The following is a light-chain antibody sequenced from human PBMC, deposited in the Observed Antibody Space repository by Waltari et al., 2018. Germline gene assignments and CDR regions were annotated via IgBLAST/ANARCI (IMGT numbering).Light chain of an antibody. V-gene: IGKV1-NL1*01. CDR2: ATS. Sequence: IQMTQSPSSLSGLVGDRATIPCRASQDITNALAWYHHKLGRAPKLLIYATSNLEGGFPARFSGRGSGTTYTLTIDSLQSDDSASYFCQQYFSVPLTFGGGPKIEI. J-gene: IGKJ4*01. CDR1: QDITNA. CDR3: QQYFSVPLT.